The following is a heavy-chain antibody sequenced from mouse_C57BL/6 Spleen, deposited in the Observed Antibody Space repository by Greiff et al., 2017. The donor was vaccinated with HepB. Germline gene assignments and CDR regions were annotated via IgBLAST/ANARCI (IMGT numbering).Heavy chain of an antibody. V-gene: IGHV5-6*01. CDR3: ARHGAMVTTDYAMDY. Sequence: EVQRVESGGDLVKPGGSLKLSCAASGFTFSSYGMSWVRQTPDKRLEWVATISSGGSYTYYPDSVKGRFTISRDNAKNTLYLQMSSLKSEDTAMYYCARHGAMVTTDYAMDYWGQGTSVTVSS. J-gene: IGHJ4*01. CDR1: GFTFSSYG. CDR2: ISSGGSYT. D-gene: IGHD2-3*01.